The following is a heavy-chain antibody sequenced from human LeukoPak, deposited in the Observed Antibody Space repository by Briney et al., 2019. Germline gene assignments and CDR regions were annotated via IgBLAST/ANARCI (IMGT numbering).Heavy chain of an antibody. J-gene: IGHJ6*03. V-gene: IGHV3-21*04. D-gene: IGHD3-9*01. CDR2: ITSSGTYI. Sequence: GGSLRLSCAASGFTFDDYAMHWVRQAPGKALEWVSSITSSGTYIFYADSVKGRFTISRDNAKNTLYLQMSSLRAEDTAVYYCAKGGGFDWLNYYYMDVWGKGTTVIISS. CDR3: AKGGGFDWLNYYYMDV. CDR1: GFTFDDYA.